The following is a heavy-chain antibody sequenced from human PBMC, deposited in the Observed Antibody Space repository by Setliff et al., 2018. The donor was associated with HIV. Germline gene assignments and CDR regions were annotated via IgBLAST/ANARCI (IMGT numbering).Heavy chain of an antibody. V-gene: IGHV4-39*07. J-gene: IGHJ4*02. D-gene: IGHD2-15*01. CDR2: IYYSGSP. CDR1: GGSISSGSYY. Sequence: SETLSLTCTVSGGSISSGSYYWSWIRQPPGKGLEWIGSIYYSGSPHYNPSLKSRVTIGMDTSKNQVSLTLSSVTAVDTAAYYCARFCSGGSCPDYWGQGTLVTVSS. CDR3: ARFCSGGSCPDY.